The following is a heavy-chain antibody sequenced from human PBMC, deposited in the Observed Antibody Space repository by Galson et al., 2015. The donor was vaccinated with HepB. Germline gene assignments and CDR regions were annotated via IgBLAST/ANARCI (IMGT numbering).Heavy chain of an antibody. V-gene: IGHV4-59*01. D-gene: IGHD1-26*01. Sequence: TLSLTCTVSGGSISSYYWSWIRQPPGKGLEWIGYIYYSGSTNYNPSLKSRVTISVDTSKNQFSLKLSSVTAADTAVYYCARGDGGATFIIDYWGQGTLVTVSS. CDR1: GGSISSYY. CDR2: IYYSGST. CDR3: ARGDGGATFIIDY. J-gene: IGHJ4*02.